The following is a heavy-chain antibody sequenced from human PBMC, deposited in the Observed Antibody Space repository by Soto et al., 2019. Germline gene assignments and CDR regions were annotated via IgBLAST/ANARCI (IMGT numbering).Heavy chain of an antibody. Sequence: QVQLQESGPGLVKPSETLSLTCTVSGGSISSYYWSWIRQPPGKGLEWIGYIYYSGSTNYNPSIRSRFTISVDTSQNQFSLKLSTVTAADTAVYYCASGRGYSGYDLYPAGYYYYYIDVWGKGTTVSVSS. J-gene: IGHJ6*03. D-gene: IGHD5-12*01. V-gene: IGHV4-59*08. CDR1: GGSISSYY. CDR2: IYYSGST. CDR3: ASGRGYSGYDLYPAGYYYYYIDV.